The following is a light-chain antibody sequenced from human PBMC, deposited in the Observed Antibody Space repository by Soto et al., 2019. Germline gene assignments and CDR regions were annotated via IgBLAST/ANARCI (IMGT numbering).Light chain of an antibody. V-gene: IGKV3-20*01. CDR2: GAS. CDR3: QQYGSSLTCT. J-gene: IGKJ1*01. Sequence: EIVLTQSPGTLSLSPGERATLSCRASQSVSSNYLAWYQQKPGQAPRLLIYGASSRATGIPDRFIGSGSGTAFTLPISRLEPEDVAVYYCQQYGSSLTCTFGQGPKVEIK. CDR1: QSVSSNY.